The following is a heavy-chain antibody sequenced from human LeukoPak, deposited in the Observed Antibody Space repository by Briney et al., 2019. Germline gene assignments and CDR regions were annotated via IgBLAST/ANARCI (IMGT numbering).Heavy chain of an antibody. D-gene: IGHD3-22*01. V-gene: IGHV4-59*08. CDR2: IYYSGST. J-gene: IGHJ3*02. CDR1: GGSISSYY. Sequence: SETLSLTCTVSGGSISSYYWSWIRQPPGKGLEWIGYIYYSGSTNYNPSLKSRVTISVDTSKNQFSLKLSSVTAADTAVYYCARFYDSSGYYYVEAFGIWGQGTMVTVSS. CDR3: ARFYDSSGYYYVEAFGI.